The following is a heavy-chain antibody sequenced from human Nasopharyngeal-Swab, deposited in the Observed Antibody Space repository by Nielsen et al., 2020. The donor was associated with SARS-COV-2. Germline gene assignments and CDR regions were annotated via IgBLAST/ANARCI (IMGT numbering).Heavy chain of an antibody. V-gene: IGHV2-5*02. CDR3: ARIVGGWIDYYYYYGMDV. Sequence: SGPTLVKHTQTLTLTCTFSGFSLSTSGVGVGWIRQPPGKALEWLALIYWDDDKRYSPSLKSRLTITKDTSKSQVVLTMTNMDPVDTATYYCARIVGGWIDYYYYYGMDVWGQGTTVTVSS. J-gene: IGHJ6*02. D-gene: IGHD6-19*01. CDR2: IYWDDDK. CDR1: GFSLSTSGVG.